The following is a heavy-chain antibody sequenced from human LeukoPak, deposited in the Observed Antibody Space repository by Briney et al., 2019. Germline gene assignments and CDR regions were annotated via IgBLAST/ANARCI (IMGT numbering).Heavy chain of an antibody. V-gene: IGHV6-1*01. J-gene: IGHJ4*02. Sequence: SQTLSLTCAISGDSVSSNSAAWNWIRQSPSRGLEWLGRTYYRSKWYNDYAVSVKSRITINPDTSKNQFSLQLNSVTPEDTAAYYCARDAPTTVVTPVCYFDYWGQGTLVTVSS. D-gene: IGHD4-23*01. CDR1: GDSVSSNSAA. CDR3: ARDAPTTVVTPVCYFDY. CDR2: TYYRSKWYN.